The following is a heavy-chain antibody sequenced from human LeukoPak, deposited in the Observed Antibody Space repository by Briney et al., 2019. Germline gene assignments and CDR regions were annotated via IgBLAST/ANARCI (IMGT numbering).Heavy chain of an antibody. CDR2: IYHSGST. CDR3: ARDPDYYDSSEIRAFDI. CDR1: AYSISSGYY. J-gene: IGHJ3*02. D-gene: IGHD3-22*01. Sequence: SETLSLTCTVSAYSISSGYYWGWIRQPPGKGLEWIGSIYHSGSTNYNPSLKSRVTISVDTSKNQFSLKLSSVTAADTAVYYCARDPDYYDSSEIRAFDIWGQGTMVTVSS. V-gene: IGHV4-38-2*02.